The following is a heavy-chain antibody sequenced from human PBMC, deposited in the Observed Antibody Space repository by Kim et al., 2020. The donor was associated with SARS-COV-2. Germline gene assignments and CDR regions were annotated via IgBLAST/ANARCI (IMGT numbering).Heavy chain of an antibody. J-gene: IGHJ4*02. CDR3: VRGQQLY. V-gene: IGHV3-64D*06. D-gene: IGHD6-13*01. CDR2: IGGIGGST. Sequence: GGSLRLSCSASGFTFSSYPMHWVRQAPGKGLESVSGIGGIGGSTYYADSVKGRFTISRDNSKNTLYLQMSSLRADDTAVYYCVRGQQLYWGQGTLVTVSS. CDR1: GFTFSSYP.